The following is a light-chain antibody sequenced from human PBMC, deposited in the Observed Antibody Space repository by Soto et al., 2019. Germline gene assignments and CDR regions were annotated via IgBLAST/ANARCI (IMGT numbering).Light chain of an antibody. Sequence: QSALTQPASVSGSPGQSITISCTGTSSDVGAYNYVSWYQQHPGKAPELIIFDVTNRPSGVSNRFSGSKSGNTASLTISGLQAEDETDYYCSSYTSSSIYVFGTGTKLTV. V-gene: IGLV2-14*01. CDR2: DVT. CDR3: SSYTSSSIYV. CDR1: SSDVGAYNY. J-gene: IGLJ1*01.